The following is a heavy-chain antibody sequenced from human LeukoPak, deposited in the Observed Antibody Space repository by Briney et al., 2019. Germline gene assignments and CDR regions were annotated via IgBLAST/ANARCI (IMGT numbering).Heavy chain of an antibody. J-gene: IGHJ4*02. Sequence: SETLSLTCTVSGYSISSGYYWGWIRQPPGKGLEWIGSIYHSGSTYYNPPLKSRVTISVDTSKNQYSLKLSSVTAADTAVYYCASNSGYDLAYWGQGTLVTVSS. V-gene: IGHV4-38-2*02. CDR2: IYHSGST. CDR3: ASNSGYDLAY. D-gene: IGHD5-12*01. CDR1: GYSISSGYY.